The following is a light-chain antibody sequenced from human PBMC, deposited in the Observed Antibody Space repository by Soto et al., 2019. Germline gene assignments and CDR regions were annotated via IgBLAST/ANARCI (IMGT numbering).Light chain of an antibody. CDR1: SSDVGGYNY. V-gene: IGLV2-8*01. Sequence: QSALTQPPSASGSPGQSVTISCTGTSSDVGGYNYVSWYQQHPGKAPQLVIYGVNKRASGVPDLFSGSKSGNTASLTVSGLQAEDEADYYCSSYAGSNILYVFGTGTKVTVL. J-gene: IGLJ1*01. CDR2: GVN. CDR3: SSYAGSNILYV.